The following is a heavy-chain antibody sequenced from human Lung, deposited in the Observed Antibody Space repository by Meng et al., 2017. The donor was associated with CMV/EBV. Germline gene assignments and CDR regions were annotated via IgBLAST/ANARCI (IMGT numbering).Heavy chain of an antibody. Sequence: SNSVSWVRQAPGQGLEWMVRIIPVRGITNYAQKYQGRVTITADRSTSTFYMELSSLRSEDTAMYYCAREQYCSNTNCFNWFDSWAQGTLVTVSS. V-gene: IGHV1-69*04. CDR2: IIPVRGIT. D-gene: IGHD2-2*01. J-gene: IGHJ5*01. CDR1: SNS. CDR3: AREQYCSNTNCFNWFDS.